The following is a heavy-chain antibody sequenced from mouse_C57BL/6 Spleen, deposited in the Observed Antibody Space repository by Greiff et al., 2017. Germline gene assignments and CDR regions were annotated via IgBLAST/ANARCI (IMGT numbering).Heavy chain of an antibody. V-gene: IGHV1-19*01. CDR2: INPYNGGT. Sequence: VQLQQSGPVLVKPGASVKMSCKASGYTFTDYYMNWVKQSHGKSLEWIGVINPYNGGTSYNQKFKGKATLTVDKSSSTAYMELNSLTSEDSAVYYCARPYYYGSSGYFDVWGTGTTVTVSS. CDR3: ARPYYYGSSGYFDV. CDR1: GYTFTDYY. D-gene: IGHD1-1*01. J-gene: IGHJ1*03.